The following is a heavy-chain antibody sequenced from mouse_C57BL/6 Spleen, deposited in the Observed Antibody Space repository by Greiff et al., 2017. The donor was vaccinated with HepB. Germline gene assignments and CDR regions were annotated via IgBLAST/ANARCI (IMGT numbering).Heavy chain of an antibody. D-gene: IGHD1-1*01. CDR1: GYTFTSYW. CDR3: ARSGYGSSYEDY. V-gene: IGHV1-69*01. CDR2: IDPSDSYT. Sequence: QVQLQQPGAELVMPGASVKLSCKASGYTFTSYWMHWVKQRPGQGLEWIGEIDPSDSYTNYNQKFKGKSTLTVDKSSSTAYMQLSSLTSEDSAVYYCARSGYGSSYEDYWGQGPTLTVSS. J-gene: IGHJ2*01.